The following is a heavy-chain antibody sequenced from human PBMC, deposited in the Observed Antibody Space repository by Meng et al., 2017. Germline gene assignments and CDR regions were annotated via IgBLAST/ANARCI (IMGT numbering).Heavy chain of an antibody. V-gene: IGHV3-48*03. J-gene: IGHJ6*02. CDR2: ISSSGSTI. Sequence: GGSLRLSCAASGFTFSSYEMNWVRQAPGKGLEWVSYISSSGSTIYYADSVKGRFTISRDNVKNSLYLQMNSLRAEDTAVYYCARGKDYDILTGRKLYGMDVWGQGTTVTVSS. D-gene: IGHD3-9*01. CDR3: ARGKDYDILTGRKLYGMDV. CDR1: GFTFSSYE.